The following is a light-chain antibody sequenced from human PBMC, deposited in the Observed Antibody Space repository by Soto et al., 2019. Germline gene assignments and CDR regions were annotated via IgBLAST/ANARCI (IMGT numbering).Light chain of an antibody. CDR3: SSYTSSSTRV. CDR2: EVS. Sequence: SVLTQPASVSGSPGQSITISCTGTSSDVGTYNYVSWYQLHPGKAPKLMIYEVSNRPSGVSNRFSGSKSGNTASLTISGLQAEDEADYYCSSYTSSSTRVFGTGTKVTVL. J-gene: IGLJ1*01. V-gene: IGLV2-14*01. CDR1: SSDVGTYNY.